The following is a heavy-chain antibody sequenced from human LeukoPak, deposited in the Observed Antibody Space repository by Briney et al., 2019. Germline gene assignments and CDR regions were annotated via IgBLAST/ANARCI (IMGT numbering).Heavy chain of an antibody. V-gene: IGHV1-69*13. J-gene: IGHJ4*02. Sequence: GASVKVSCKASGGTLSSYAISWVRQAPGQGLEWMGGIIPIFGTANYAQKFQGRVTITADESTSTAYMELSSLRSEDTAVYYCARLGTLYYFDYWGQGTLVTVSS. D-gene: IGHD1-1*01. CDR3: ARLGTLYYFDY. CDR2: IIPIFGTA. CDR1: GGTLSSYA.